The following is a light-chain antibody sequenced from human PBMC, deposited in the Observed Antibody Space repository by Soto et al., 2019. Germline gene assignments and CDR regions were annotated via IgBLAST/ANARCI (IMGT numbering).Light chain of an antibody. CDR2: DNN. V-gene: IGLV1-51*01. Sequence: QSVLTPPPSVSAAPGQKVTISCSGSSSNIGNNYVSWYQQLPGTAHKLLIYDNNKRPSGIPDRFSGSKSGTSATLGITGLQTGDEADYYCGTWDSILSAVVFGGGTKLTVL. J-gene: IGLJ2*01. CDR3: GTWDSILSAVV. CDR1: SSNIGNNY.